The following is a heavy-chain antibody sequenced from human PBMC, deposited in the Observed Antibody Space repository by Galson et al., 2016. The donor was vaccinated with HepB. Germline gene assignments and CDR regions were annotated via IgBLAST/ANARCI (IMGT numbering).Heavy chain of an antibody. J-gene: IGHJ4*02. D-gene: IGHD1-1*01. CDR2: ISHSGNTR. Sequence: LRLSCAASGFSFNDFYMSWIRQPPGKAREWISYISHSGNTREYADSVKGRFTVSRDNNKNSVYLQLNSLRAEDTALYYCARDVNNWTGDRRLFDLWGQGTLVAVSS. CDR1: GFSFNDFY. CDR3: ARDVNNWTGDRRLFDL. V-gene: IGHV3-11*01.